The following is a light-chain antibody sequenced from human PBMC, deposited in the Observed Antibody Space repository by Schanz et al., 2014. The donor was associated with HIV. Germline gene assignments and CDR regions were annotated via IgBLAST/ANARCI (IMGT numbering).Light chain of an antibody. V-gene: IGLV2-11*01. J-gene: IGLJ1*01. CDR1: SSDVGSHNY. CDR2: DVT. Sequence: QSVLTQPRSVSGSPGQSVTISCTGTSSDVGSHNYVSWYQQRPGKAPKLMIYDVTKRPSGVPDRFSGSKSGNTASLTISGLQAEDEADYYCCSYAGSNNYVFGTGTKLTVL. CDR3: CSYAGSNNYV.